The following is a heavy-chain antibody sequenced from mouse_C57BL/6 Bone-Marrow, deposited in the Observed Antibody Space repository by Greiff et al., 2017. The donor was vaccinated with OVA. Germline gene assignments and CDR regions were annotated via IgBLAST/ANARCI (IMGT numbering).Heavy chain of an antibody. CDR2: IYPGSGST. CDR1: GYTFTSYW. Sequence: QVQLKQPGAELVKPGASVKMSCKASGYTFTSYWITWVKQRPGQGLEWIGDIYPGSGSTNYNEKFKSKATLTVDTSSSTAYMQLSSLTSEDSAVYYCARIDGNYYYFDYWGQGTTLTVSS. V-gene: IGHV1-55*01. D-gene: IGHD2-1*01. CDR3: ARIDGNYYYFDY. J-gene: IGHJ2*01.